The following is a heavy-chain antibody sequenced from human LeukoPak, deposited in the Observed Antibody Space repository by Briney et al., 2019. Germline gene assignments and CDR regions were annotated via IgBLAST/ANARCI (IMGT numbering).Heavy chain of an antibody. Sequence: PGGSLRLSCAASGFTFSSYGMRWVRQAPGKGLEWVAVIWYDGSNKYYADSVKGRFTISRDNSKNTLYLQMNSLRAEDTAVYYCAKDPETGIAVAGPDYWGQGTLVTVSS. V-gene: IGHV3-33*06. CDR1: GFTFSSYG. D-gene: IGHD6-19*01. J-gene: IGHJ4*02. CDR2: IWYDGSNK. CDR3: AKDPETGIAVAGPDY.